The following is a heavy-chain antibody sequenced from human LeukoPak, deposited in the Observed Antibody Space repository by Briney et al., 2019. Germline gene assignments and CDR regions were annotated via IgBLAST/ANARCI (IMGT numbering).Heavy chain of an antibody. Sequence: GASVKVSCKASGGTFSSYAISWVRQAPGQGLEWMGGIIPIFGTANYAQEFQGRVTITADKSTSTAYMELSSLRSEDTAVYYCAGGRSNSADYWGQGTLVTVSS. J-gene: IGHJ4*02. CDR3: AGGRSNSADY. V-gene: IGHV1-69*06. D-gene: IGHD6-13*01. CDR2: IIPIFGTA. CDR1: GGTFSSYA.